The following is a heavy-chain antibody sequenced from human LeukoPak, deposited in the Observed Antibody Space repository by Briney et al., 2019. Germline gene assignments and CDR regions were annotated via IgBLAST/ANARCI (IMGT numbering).Heavy chain of an antibody. CDR2: INHSGST. D-gene: IGHD6-13*01. J-gene: IGHJ5*02. Sequence: SETLSPTCAVYGGSFSGYYWSWIRQPPGKGLEWIGEINHSGSTNYNPSLKSRVTISVDTSKNQFSLKLSSVTAADTAVYYCARSGFIARSSSWATNWFDPWGQGTLVTVSS. CDR3: ARSGFIARSSSWATNWFDP. CDR1: GGSFSGYY. V-gene: IGHV4-34*01.